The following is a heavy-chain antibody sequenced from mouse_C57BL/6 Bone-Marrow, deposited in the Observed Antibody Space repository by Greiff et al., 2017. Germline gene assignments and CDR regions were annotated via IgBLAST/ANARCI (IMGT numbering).Heavy chain of an antibody. J-gene: IGHJ1*03. CDR2: IDPSDSYT. Sequence: VQLQQPGAELVRPGTSVKLSCKASGYTFTSYWMHWVKQRPGQGLEWIGVIDPSDSYTNYNQKFKGKATLTVDTSSSTAYMQISSLTSEDSAVYYCASSSYYYGSSKGYFDVWGTGTTVTVSS. D-gene: IGHD1-1*01. CDR1: GYTFTSYW. CDR3: ASSSYYYGSSKGYFDV. V-gene: IGHV1-59*01.